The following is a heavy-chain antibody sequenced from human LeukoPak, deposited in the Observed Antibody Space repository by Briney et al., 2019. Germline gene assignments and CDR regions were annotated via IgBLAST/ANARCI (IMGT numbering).Heavy chain of an antibody. J-gene: IGHJ4*02. Sequence: SETLSLTCTVSGGSISSSSYYWGWIRQPPGKGLEWIGSIYYSGSTYYNPSLKSRVTISVDTSKNQFSLKLSSVTAADTAVYYCARESYSFGSDYWGQGTLVTVSS. V-gene: IGHV4-39*07. CDR1: GGSISSSSYY. CDR2: IYYSGST. D-gene: IGHD3-10*01. CDR3: ARESYSFGSDY.